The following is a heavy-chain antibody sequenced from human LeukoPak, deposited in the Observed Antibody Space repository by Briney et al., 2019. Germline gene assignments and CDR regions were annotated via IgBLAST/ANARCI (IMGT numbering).Heavy chain of an antibody. CDR1: GGSFSGYY. V-gene: IGHV4-34*01. D-gene: IGHD6-19*01. CDR3: ARAEAGSIDY. J-gene: IGHJ4*02. Sequence: SETLSLTCAVYGGSFSGYYWSWIRQPPGKGLEWIGEINHSGSTNYNPSLKSRVTISVDTSKKQFSLKVRTVTAADTAVYYCARAEAGSIDYWGQGTLVTVSS. CDR2: INHSGST.